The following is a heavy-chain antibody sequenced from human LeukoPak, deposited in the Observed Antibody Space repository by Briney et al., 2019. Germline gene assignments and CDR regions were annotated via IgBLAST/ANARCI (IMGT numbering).Heavy chain of an antibody. V-gene: IGHV3-48*03. J-gene: IGHJ4*02. D-gene: IGHD6-19*01. CDR1: GFTFSSYE. CDR3: ARPYSSGWYLDGY. Sequence: PGGSLRLSCAASGFTFSSYEMNWVRQAPGKGLEWVSYIGSSGSTIYYADSVKGRFTISRDNAKNSLYLQMNSLRAEDTAVYYCARPYSSGWYLDGYWGQGTLVTVSS. CDR2: IGSSGSTI.